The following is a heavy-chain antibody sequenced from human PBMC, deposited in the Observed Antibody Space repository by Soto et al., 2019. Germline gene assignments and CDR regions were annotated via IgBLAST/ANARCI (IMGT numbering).Heavy chain of an antibody. CDR1: GGSISRGAYF. CDR2: ISYTGAT. D-gene: IGHD2-15*01. V-gene: IGHV4-31*03. Sequence: QVHLQESGPGQVRPSQTLSLSCSVSGGSISRGAYFWTWIRQFPGKGLEWIAYISYTGATYYNQSLKSRVTILADTYKNPFSLKLNSVTSADTAVYYCARGGPVSVSPAWQLLGYFDYWGQGTLVTVSS. CDR3: ARGGPVSVSPAWQLLGYFDY. J-gene: IGHJ4*02.